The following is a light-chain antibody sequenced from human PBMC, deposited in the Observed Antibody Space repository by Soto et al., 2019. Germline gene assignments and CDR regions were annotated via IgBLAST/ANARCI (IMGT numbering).Light chain of an antibody. J-gene: IGKJ1*01. CDR1: QSISIW. CDR3: QQYDGDSRG. CDR2: NAA. V-gene: IGKV1-5*01. Sequence: DLQMTQSPSTLSASVGDRVTITCRASQSISIWLAWYQQKPGKAPKLLIYNAANLESGVPSRFSGSGSGTEFTLTISSLQPDDFAVYYCQQYDGDSRGFGQGTKVELK.